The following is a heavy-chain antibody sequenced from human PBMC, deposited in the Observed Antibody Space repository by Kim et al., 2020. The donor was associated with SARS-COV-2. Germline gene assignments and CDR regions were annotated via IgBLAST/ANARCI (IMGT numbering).Heavy chain of an antibody. CDR2: ISYDGSNK. Sequence: GGSLRLSCAASGFTFSSYGMHWVRQAPGKGLEWVAVISYDGSNKYYADSVKGRFTISRDNSKNTLYLQMNSLRAEDTAVYYCANEPHGDGAFDIWGQGTMVTVSS. V-gene: IGHV3-30*18. J-gene: IGHJ3*02. D-gene: IGHD3-10*01. CDR1: GFTFSSYG. CDR3: ANEPHGDGAFDI.